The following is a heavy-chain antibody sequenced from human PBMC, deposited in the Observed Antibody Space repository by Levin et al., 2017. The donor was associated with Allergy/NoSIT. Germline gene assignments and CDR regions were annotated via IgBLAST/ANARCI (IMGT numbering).Heavy chain of an antibody. Sequence: ASVKVSCKASGYTFTSYGVHWLRQAPGQGLEWMGWINAGDGNTKYSQQFQGSVTITRDTSATTVYMELTSLRPEDTALYYCARGNSKVEPAALWSDWFDPWGQGTLVTVSS. CDR3: ARGNSKVEPAALWSDWFDP. V-gene: IGHV1-3*01. D-gene: IGHD2-2*01. CDR2: INAGDGNT. CDR1: GYTFTSYG. J-gene: IGHJ5*02.